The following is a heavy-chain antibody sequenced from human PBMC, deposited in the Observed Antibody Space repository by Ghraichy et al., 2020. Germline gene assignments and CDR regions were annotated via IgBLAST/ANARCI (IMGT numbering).Heavy chain of an antibody. D-gene: IGHD6-13*01. Sequence: SETLSLTCTVSGGSISSYYWSWIRQPPGKGLEWIGYIYYSGSTNYNPSLKSRVTISVDTSKNQFSLKLSSVTAADTAVYYCARDPGQEGAGGMDVWGQGTTVTVSS. J-gene: IGHJ6*02. CDR2: IYYSGST. V-gene: IGHV4-59*01. CDR3: ARDPGQEGAGGMDV. CDR1: GGSISSYY.